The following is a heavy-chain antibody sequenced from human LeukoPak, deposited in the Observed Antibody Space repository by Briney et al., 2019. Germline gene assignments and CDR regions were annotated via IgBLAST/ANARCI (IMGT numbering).Heavy chain of an antibody. CDR2: IKARTNGGTA. V-gene: IGHV3-15*01. CDR1: RFTFSNAW. Sequence: GGSLRLSCAASRFTFSNAWMSWVRRAPGKGLEWVGRIKARTNGGTADYSPPVNGRFTISRDDSKNTLYLQMNNLNSDDTAAYFCVTEGFIYGYHGLDSWGQGTIVTVSS. J-gene: IGHJ3*02. D-gene: IGHD5-18*01. CDR3: VTEGFIYGYHGLDS.